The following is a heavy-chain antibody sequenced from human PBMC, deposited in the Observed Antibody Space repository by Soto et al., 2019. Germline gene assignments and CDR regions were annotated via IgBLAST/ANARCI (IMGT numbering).Heavy chain of an antibody. J-gene: IGHJ4*02. CDR1: GFTFSHCV. CDR3: ARGLVNGRWYAAD. V-gene: IGHV3-23*01. D-gene: IGHD6-13*01. CDR2: ITTNGHT. Sequence: EVHLLESGGVLVQPGASLRLSCETSGFTFSHCVMTWLLQPPGKRLEWVSVITTNGHTDYADAVKGRFTISRDNSKNTVYLQMKSLRAEDAAVYYCARGLVNGRWYAADWGQGTLVTVSS.